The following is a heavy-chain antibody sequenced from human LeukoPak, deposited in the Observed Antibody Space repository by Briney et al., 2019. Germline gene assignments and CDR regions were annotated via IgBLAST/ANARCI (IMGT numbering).Heavy chain of an antibody. Sequence: ASVKVSCKASGYTFTGYYMHWVRQAPGQGLEWMGWINPNSGGTNYAQKFQGWVTMTRDTSISTAYMELSSLRSEDTAVYYCARGGDYDFWSGRDYYYYYYMDVWGKGTTVTVSS. J-gene: IGHJ6*03. V-gene: IGHV1-2*04. CDR3: ARGGDYDFWSGRDYYYYYYMDV. CDR2: INPNSGGT. CDR1: GYTFTGYY. D-gene: IGHD3-3*01.